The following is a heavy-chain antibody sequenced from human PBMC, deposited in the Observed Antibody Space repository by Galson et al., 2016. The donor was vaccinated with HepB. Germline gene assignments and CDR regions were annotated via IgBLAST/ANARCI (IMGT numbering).Heavy chain of an antibody. CDR2: ISSTGTTM. V-gene: IGHV3-48*02. CDR1: GFTFFSYT. D-gene: IGHD4-23*01. Sequence: LRLPCSASGFTFFSYTIIWVRHAPGKGLEEFSSISSTGTTMYYADAVKGRFSISRDNATNSLYLQMHSLRDEDTTVYYCARAAFGSNSYGYFDLWGRGTLVTVSS. J-gene: IGHJ2*01. CDR3: ARAAFGSNSYGYFDL.